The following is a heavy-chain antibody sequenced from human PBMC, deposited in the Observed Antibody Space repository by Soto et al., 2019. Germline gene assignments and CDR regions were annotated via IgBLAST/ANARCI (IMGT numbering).Heavy chain of an antibody. CDR2: ISYDGSNK. Sequence: QVQLVESGGGAVQPGRSLRLSCAASGFTFSSYGMHWVRQAPGKGLEWVADISYDGSNKYYADSVKGRFTISRDNSKNTLYLQMNSLRAEDTAVYYCAKLAAAGTVDYWGQGTLVTVSS. CDR3: AKLAAAGTVDY. V-gene: IGHV3-30*18. CDR1: GFTFSSYG. D-gene: IGHD6-13*01. J-gene: IGHJ4*02.